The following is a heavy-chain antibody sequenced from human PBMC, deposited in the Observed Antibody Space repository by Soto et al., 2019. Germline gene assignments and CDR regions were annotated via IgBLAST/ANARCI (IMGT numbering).Heavy chain of an antibody. CDR2: ITADNGDT. D-gene: IGHD7-27*01. Sequence: IKLVQSGAEVKVPGASVKVSCRASGYIFNNYGITWVRQAPGQGLEWMGFITADNGDTKFAEKLQGRVSMTTDTSTKTAYMELRNLRSDDTALYYCARRTLGSAIGIGDYWGQGTLVTVSS. CDR3: ARRTLGSAIGIGDY. J-gene: IGHJ4*02. V-gene: IGHV1-18*01. CDR1: GYIFNNYG.